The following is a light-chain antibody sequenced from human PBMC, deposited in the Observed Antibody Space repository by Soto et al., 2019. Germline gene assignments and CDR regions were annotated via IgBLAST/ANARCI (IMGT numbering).Light chain of an antibody. J-gene: IGLJ2*01. V-gene: IGLV1-40*01. Sequence: QSALTQPPSVSGAPGQRVTISCTGSSSNIGAGYDVHWYQQLPGTAPKLLIYGNSNRPSGVPDRFSGSKSGTSASLAITGLQAEDEADYYCQSYDSSLSLPFGGGTKLTVL. CDR3: QSYDSSLSLP. CDR2: GNS. CDR1: SSNIGAGYD.